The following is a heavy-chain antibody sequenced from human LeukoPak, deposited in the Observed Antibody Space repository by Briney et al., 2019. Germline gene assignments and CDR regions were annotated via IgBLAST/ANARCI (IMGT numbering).Heavy chain of an antibody. D-gene: IGHD4-17*01. J-gene: IGHJ3*02. Sequence: SETLSLTCAVSDDSFSSHYWTWIRQPPGKGLEWIGYISYIGSTNYNPSLKSRVTISIHTYKNQFSLKLSSVTAADKAVYYCARDLVTVTKGFDIWGQGTMVSVS. CDR1: DDSFSSHY. V-gene: IGHV4-59*11. CDR2: ISYIGST. CDR3: ARDLVTVTKGFDI.